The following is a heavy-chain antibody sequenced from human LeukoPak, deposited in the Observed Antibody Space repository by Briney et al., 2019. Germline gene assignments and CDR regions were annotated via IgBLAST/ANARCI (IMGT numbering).Heavy chain of an antibody. CDR1: GFTFRNYG. CDR3: AKYATVVTPPRFDY. D-gene: IGHD4-23*01. V-gene: IGHV3-30*02. Sequence: PGGSLRLSCVASGFTFRNYGMHWVRQAPGKGLEWVAFKRYDGTNEDYADSVKGRFTISRDNSKNTLYLQMNSLRAEDTTVYYCAKYATVVTPPRFDYWGQGTLVTVSS. CDR2: KRYDGTNE. J-gene: IGHJ4*02.